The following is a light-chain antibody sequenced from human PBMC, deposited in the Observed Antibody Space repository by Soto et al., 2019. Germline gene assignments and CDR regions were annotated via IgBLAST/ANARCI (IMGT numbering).Light chain of an antibody. Sequence: QSALTQPASVSGSPGQSITVSCTGTSSDVGGYNYVSWYQQHPGKVPKLIIYEVSNRPSGVSNRFSGSKSGHTASLTISGLQAEDEADYYCSSYTSGNTLEVFGTGTKVTVL. J-gene: IGLJ1*01. V-gene: IGLV2-14*03. CDR1: SSDVGGYNY. CDR2: EVS. CDR3: SSYTSGNTLEV.